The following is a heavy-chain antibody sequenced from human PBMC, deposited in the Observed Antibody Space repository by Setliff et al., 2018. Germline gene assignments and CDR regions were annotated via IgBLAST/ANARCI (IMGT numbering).Heavy chain of an antibody. Sequence: ASVKVSCKTSGYNFSTYAIHWVRQAPGQRLEWMGWINAGNGNTKYSQRFQGRVTIIRDTSASTDYMELSSLRSEDTAVYYCARDRKGSSGYDSPSYLDHWGPGTLVNVSS. D-gene: IGHD5-12*01. J-gene: IGHJ4*02. CDR2: INAGNGNT. CDR1: GYNFSTYA. V-gene: IGHV1-3*01. CDR3: ARDRKGSSGYDSPSYLDH.